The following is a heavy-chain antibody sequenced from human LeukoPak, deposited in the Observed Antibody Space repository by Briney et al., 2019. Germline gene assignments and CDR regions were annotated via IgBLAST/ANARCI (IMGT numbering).Heavy chain of an antibody. V-gene: IGHV4-4*07. CDR3: ARGSHWNQLHYFDY. CDR2: IYTSGST. J-gene: IGHJ4*02. CDR1: GGSISSYY. Sequence: SETLSLTCTVSGGSISSYYWSWIRQPAGKGLEWIGRIYTSGSTNYNPSLKSRVTISVDKSKNQFSLNLGSVTAADTAVYYCARGSHWNQLHYFDYWGQGTLVTVSS. D-gene: IGHD1-1*01.